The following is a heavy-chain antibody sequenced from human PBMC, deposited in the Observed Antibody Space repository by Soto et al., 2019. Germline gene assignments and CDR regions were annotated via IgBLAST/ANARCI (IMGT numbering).Heavy chain of an antibody. CDR2: VSYDGSNK. CDR1: GITFSLLA. V-gene: IGHV3-30*04. J-gene: IGHJ3*02. CDR3: AKDNGSGCDWLRVGDASDI. D-gene: IGHD5-12*01. Sequence: GGSLRLSCTASGITFSLLAMHWVRQAPGKGLEWVAVVSYDGSNKYYADSVKGRLTISRDNSKNTLYLQMNSLRGEDTAVYYSAKDNGSGCDWLRVGDASDIWGQGTMVTVSS.